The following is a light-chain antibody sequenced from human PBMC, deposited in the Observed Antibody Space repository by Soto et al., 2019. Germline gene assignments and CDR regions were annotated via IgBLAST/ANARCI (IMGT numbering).Light chain of an antibody. Sequence: EIVMTQSPATLSVSPGERATLSCRASQSVSSNLAWYQHKPGQAPRLLISDSSSRATGIPDRFSGSGSGTDFTLSIIRLQPEDFAVYYCQQYDISPWTFGQGTKVDI. CDR2: DSS. J-gene: IGKJ1*01. V-gene: IGKV3D-15*01. CDR3: QQYDISPWT. CDR1: QSVSSN.